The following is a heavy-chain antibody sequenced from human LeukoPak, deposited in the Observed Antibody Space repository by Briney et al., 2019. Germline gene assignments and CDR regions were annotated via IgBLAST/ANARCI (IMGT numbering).Heavy chain of an antibody. CDR2: IYNGGNT. Sequence: PSETLSLTCTVSGGSISSYYWSWTRQPPGKGLEWIGYIYNGGNTIYNPSLKSRVTISVDTSKNQVSLRLSSVTATDTAVYYCARQADPGTNSWFDPWGQGTLVTVSS. CDR1: GGSISSYY. V-gene: IGHV4-59*08. J-gene: IGHJ5*02. D-gene: IGHD6-13*01. CDR3: ARQADPGTNSWFDP.